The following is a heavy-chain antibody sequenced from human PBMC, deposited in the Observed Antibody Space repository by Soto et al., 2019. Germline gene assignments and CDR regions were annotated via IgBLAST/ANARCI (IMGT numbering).Heavy chain of an antibody. CDR3: ARDTPPPDY. V-gene: IGHV1-46*01. CDR2: INPSGGST. Sequence: ASVKVSRKASGYTFTSYYMHWVRQAPGQGLEWMGIINPSGGSTSYAQKLQGRVTMTTDTSTSTAYMELRSLRSDDTAVYYCARDTPPPDYWGQGTLVTVSS. CDR1: GYTFTSYY. J-gene: IGHJ4*02.